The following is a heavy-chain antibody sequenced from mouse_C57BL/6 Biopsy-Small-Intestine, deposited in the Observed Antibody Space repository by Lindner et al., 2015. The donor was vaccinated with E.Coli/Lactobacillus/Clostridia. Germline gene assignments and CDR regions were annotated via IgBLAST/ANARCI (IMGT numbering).Heavy chain of an antibody. D-gene: IGHD1-1*01. J-gene: IGHJ3*02. Sequence: SVKVSCKASGYTFSDYYIHWVRQAPGQGLEWMGWINPDNGDTRFAQKFQGRVTLTRDTSISTAYMEMTSLRSDDTAVYYCAKGLPPGDYYFALWGQGTLVAVS. CDR1: GYTFSDYY. CDR2: INPDNGDT. CDR3: AKGLPPGDYYFAL. V-gene: IGHV1-84*02.